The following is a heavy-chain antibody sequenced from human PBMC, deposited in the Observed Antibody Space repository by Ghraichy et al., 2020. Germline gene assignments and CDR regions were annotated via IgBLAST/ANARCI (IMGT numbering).Heavy chain of an antibody. CDR1: GGSVSSGSYY. CDR3: ARETTVGRGLYPYYFDY. CDR2: IYYSGST. V-gene: IGHV4-61*01. D-gene: IGHD4-23*01. J-gene: IGHJ4*02. Sequence: SQTLSLTCTVSGGSVSSGSYYWSWIRQPPGKGLEWIGYIYYSGSTNYSPSLESRVTISLDTSRNQFSLKVSSVTAADTAVYYCARETTVGRGLYPYYFDYWGQGTLVTVSS.